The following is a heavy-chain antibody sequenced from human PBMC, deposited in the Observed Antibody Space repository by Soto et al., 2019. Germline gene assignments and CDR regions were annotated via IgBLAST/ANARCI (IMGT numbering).Heavy chain of an antibody. Sequence: QVQLVQSGAEVKKPGASVKVSCKASGYTFTSYGISWVRQAPGQGLEWMGWISAYNGNTNYAQKLQGRVTMTTNTSTSTAYMELRSLRSDDTAVYYCARDLLPAAGPKNYYYDGMDVWGQGTTVTVSS. CDR2: ISAYNGNT. J-gene: IGHJ6*02. CDR1: GYTFTSYG. V-gene: IGHV1-18*01. D-gene: IGHD6-13*01. CDR3: ARDLLPAAGPKNYYYDGMDV.